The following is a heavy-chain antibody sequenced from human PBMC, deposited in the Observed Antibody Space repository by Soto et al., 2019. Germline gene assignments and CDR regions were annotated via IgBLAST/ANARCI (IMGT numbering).Heavy chain of an antibody. Sequence: GGSLRLSCAASGFTVSSNYMSWVRQAPGKGLEWVSVIYSGGSTYYADSVKGRFTISRDNSKNTLYLQMNSLRAEDTAVYYCARASLFIGSGMDYWGQGTLVTVSS. CDR1: GFTVSSNY. CDR2: IYSGGST. V-gene: IGHV3-53*01. CDR3: ARASLFIGSGMDY. J-gene: IGHJ4*02. D-gene: IGHD6-19*01.